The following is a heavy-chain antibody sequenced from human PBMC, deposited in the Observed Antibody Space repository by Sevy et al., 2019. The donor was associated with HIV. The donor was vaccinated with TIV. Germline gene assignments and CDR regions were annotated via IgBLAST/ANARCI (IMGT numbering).Heavy chain of an antibody. CDR1: GGSISSYY. D-gene: IGHD2-15*01. V-gene: IGHV4-4*07. CDR2: IYTSGST. Sequence: SETLSLTCTVSGGSISSYYWSWIRQPAGKGLEWIGRIYTSGSTNYNPSLKSRVTMSVDTSKNQFSLKLSSVTAADTAVYYCVRDDHCSGGSCYSRAYYYGMDVWGQGTTVTVSS. CDR3: VRDDHCSGGSCYSRAYYYGMDV. J-gene: IGHJ6*02.